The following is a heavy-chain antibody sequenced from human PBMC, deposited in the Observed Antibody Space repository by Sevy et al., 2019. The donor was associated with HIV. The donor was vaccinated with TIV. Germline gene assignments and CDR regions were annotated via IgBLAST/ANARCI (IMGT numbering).Heavy chain of an antibody. J-gene: IGHJ4*02. Sequence: GRSLRLSCSASGFTFSSYAMHWVRQAPGKGLEYVSALSSNGGSTYYADSVKVRFTISRDNSKNTLYLQMSSLRAEDTAVYYCVKDSAPIFGVVIAYFDYWGQGTLVTVSS. CDR1: GFTFSSYA. D-gene: IGHD3-3*01. CDR2: LSSNGGST. V-gene: IGHV3-64D*06. CDR3: VKDSAPIFGVVIAYFDY.